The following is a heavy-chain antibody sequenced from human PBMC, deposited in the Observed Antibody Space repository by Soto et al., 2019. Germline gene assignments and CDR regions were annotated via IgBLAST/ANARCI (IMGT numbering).Heavy chain of an antibody. CDR2: IYYSGST. CDR1: GGSFDITSSY. Sequence: LQLQESGPGLVKPSETLSLTCTVSGGSFDITSSYWAWVRQPPGKGLEWIAYIYYSGSTYYNPSHKSRITISVDTSRNQRSLRLSSVSAADTAVYYCSTIPIVGTKPYYFNSWGQGNLVTVYS. D-gene: IGHD1-1*01. J-gene: IGHJ4*02. V-gene: IGHV4-39*01. CDR3: STIPIVGTKPYYFNS.